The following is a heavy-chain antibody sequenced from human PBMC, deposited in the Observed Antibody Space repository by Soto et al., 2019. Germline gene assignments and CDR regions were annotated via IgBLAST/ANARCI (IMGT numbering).Heavy chain of an antibody. CDR3: ASSHWNYSRAWDY. CDR2: IIPILGIA. CDR1: GGTFSCHT. V-gene: IGHV1-69*02. Sequence: EASVKVSCRASGGTFSCHTSSWERQAPGQGLEWMGRIIPILGIANYAQKFQGRVTITADKSTSTAYMELSSLRSEDTAVYYCASSHWNYSRAWDYWGQGTLVTVSS. D-gene: IGHD1-7*01. J-gene: IGHJ4*02.